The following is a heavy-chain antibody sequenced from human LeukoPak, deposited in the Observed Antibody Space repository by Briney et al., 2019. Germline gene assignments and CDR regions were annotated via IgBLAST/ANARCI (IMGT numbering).Heavy chain of an antibody. Sequence: QPGGSLRLSCSAPGFTFRTYAMHWVRQAPGKGLEYVSGINNNGGNTNYVDSVKGRFTISRDNSKNTLYLQMSSLRAEDTAVYYCVKDGGDSGWYYHFDYWGQGTLVTVSS. V-gene: IGHV3-64D*06. J-gene: IGHJ4*02. CDR1: GFTFRTYA. CDR3: VKDGGDSGWYYHFDY. D-gene: IGHD6-19*01. CDR2: INNNGGNT.